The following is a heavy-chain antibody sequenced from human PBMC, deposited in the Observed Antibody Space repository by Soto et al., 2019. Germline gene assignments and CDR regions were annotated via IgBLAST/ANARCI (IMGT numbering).Heavy chain of an antibody. V-gene: IGHV4-34*01. CDR2: INHAGTT. D-gene: IGHD3-3*01. CDR1: GEYFSANY. J-gene: IGHJ5*02. CDR3: ATGGLFSS. Sequence: QVQLQQWGAGLLKHSETLSLTYDISGEYFSANYWSWIRQTPGKGLEWLGEINHAGTTDYNPSVEDRIIISADASKNQFSLKLTSVTAMDTAVYYCATGGLFSSWGQGTLVTVSS.